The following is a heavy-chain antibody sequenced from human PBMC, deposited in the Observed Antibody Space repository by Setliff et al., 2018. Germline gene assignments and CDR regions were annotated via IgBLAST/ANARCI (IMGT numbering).Heavy chain of an antibody. D-gene: IGHD3-10*01. Sequence: SETLSLTCSASGGPISSSSYYWVWIRQPPGKGLEWLGAIFYDGNSYYNPSLKGRVTMSVDTSKIVFSLKLRSVTAADTSVYYCARQMSPPGMARARGFNWFDPWGQGTLVTVSS. CDR1: GGPISSSSYY. J-gene: IGHJ5*02. V-gene: IGHV4-39*01. CDR3: ARQMSPPGMARARGFNWFDP. CDR2: IFYDGNS.